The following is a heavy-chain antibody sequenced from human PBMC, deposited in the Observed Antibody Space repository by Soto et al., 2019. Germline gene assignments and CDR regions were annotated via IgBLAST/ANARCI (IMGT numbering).Heavy chain of an antibody. CDR3: ARGGRGAFAL. CDR2: IHSDGSST. V-gene: IGHV3-74*01. Sequence: EVQLVESGGGLVRPGGSLRLSCAASGFTFSYYWMHWVRQAPGKGLVWVSRIHSDGSSTTYADFVKGRFIISRDNARNTVDLQRNSVRVEDTGVYYFARGGRGAFALWGQGTVVTFSS. J-gene: IGHJ3*01. CDR1: GFTFSYYW. D-gene: IGHD1-26*01.